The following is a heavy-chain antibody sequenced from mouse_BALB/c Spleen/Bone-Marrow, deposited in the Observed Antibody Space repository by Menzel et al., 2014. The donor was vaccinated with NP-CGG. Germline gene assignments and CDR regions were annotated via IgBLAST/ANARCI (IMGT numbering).Heavy chain of an antibody. V-gene: IGHV14-3*02. J-gene: IGHJ4*01. CDR3: ARYGNGLMDY. Sequence: EVQLVESGAELVKPGASVKLSCTASGFNIKDTYTRWVKQRPEQGLEWIGRIDTANGNTKYDPKFQGKATITADTSSNTAYLQLSSLTSEDTAVYYCARYGNGLMDYWGQGTSVTVSS. CDR1: GFNIKDTY. CDR2: IDTANGNT. D-gene: IGHD2-1*01.